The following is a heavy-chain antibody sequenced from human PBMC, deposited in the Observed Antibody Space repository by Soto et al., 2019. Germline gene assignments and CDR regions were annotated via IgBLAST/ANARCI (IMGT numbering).Heavy chain of an antibody. Sequence: QVQLVQSGAEVKKPGSSVKVSCKASGGTFSSYAISWVRQAPGQGLEWMGGIIPIFGTANYAQKLQGRVTITADKSTSTAYMELSSLRSEDTAVYYCARAPPGYCSGGSCDWYFDLWGRGTLVTVSS. CDR1: GGTFSSYA. D-gene: IGHD2-15*01. V-gene: IGHV1-69*06. CDR3: ARAPPGYCSGGSCDWYFDL. CDR2: IIPIFGTA. J-gene: IGHJ2*01.